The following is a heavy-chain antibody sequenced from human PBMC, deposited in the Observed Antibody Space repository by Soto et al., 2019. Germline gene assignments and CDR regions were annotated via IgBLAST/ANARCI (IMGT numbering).Heavy chain of an antibody. CDR1: GFTFSSYA. D-gene: IGHD6-19*01. J-gene: IGHJ5*02. Sequence: LRLSCADFGFTFSSYAMSWVRQAPGKGLEWVSAISGSGGSTYYADSVKGRFTISRDNSKNTLYLQMNSLRAEDTAVYYCAKGPSSGWYYWFDPWGQGTLATVSS. CDR3: AKGPSSGWYYWFDP. CDR2: ISGSGGST. V-gene: IGHV3-23*01.